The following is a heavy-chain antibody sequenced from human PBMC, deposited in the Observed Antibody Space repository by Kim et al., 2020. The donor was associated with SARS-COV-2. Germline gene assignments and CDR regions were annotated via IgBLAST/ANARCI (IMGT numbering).Heavy chain of an antibody. J-gene: IGHJ3*02. V-gene: IGHV3-49*02. Sequence: SVEGRFTISRDDSKSIAYLQMKSLNTEDTAVYYCTRDSIYGGHTLDAFDIWGQGTMVTVSS. CDR3: TRDSIYGGHTLDAFDI. D-gene: IGHD3-16*01.